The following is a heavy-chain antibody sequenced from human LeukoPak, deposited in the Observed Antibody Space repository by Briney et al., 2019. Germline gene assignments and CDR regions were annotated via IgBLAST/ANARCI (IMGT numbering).Heavy chain of an antibody. J-gene: IGHJ4*02. D-gene: IGHD2-15*01. V-gene: IGHV1-69*01. CDR1: GGTFSSYA. CDR2: IIPIFGTA. Sequence: SVKVSCKASGGTFSSYAISWVRQAPGQGLEWMGGIIPIFGTANYAQKFQGRVTITADESTSTAYMGLSSLRSEDTAVYYCARDGDCSGGSCYDYWGQGTLVTVSS. CDR3: ARDGDCSGGSCYDY.